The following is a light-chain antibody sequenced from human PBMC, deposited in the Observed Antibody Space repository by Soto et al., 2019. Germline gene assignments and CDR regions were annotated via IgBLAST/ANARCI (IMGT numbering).Light chain of an antibody. CDR2: GAS. V-gene: IGKV3-15*01. CDR3: QQYTNWPPYT. J-gene: IGKJ2*01. Sequence: EIVMTQSPATLSVSPGERATLSCRASQSVSTNLAWYKQKPGQSPRLLIYGASTRATGIPARFSGNGSETEFTLTISSLQSEDFAVYYCQQYTNWPPYTFGQGTNLEIK. CDR1: QSVSTN.